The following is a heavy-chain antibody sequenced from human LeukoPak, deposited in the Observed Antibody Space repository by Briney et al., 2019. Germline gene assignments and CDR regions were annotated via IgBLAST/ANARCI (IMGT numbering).Heavy chain of an antibody. CDR2: ISGSGGST. V-gene: IGHV3-23*01. J-gene: IGHJ6*02. CDR1: GFTFSSYA. D-gene: IGHD6-6*01. Sequence: GGSLRLSCAASGFTFSSYAMSWVRQAPGKGLEWVSAISGSGGSTYYADSVKGRFTISRDNSKNTLYLQMNSLRAEDTAVYYCAKDLEYSSSAGDYYYYGMDVWGQGTTVTVSS. CDR3: AKDLEYSSSAGDYYYYGMDV.